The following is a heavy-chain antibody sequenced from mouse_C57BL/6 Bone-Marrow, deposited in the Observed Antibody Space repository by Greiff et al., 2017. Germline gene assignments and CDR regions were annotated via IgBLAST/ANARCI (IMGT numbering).Heavy chain of an antibody. CDR1: GFNIKDDY. J-gene: IGHJ2*01. CDR2: IDPENGDT. D-gene: IGHD1-1*02. Sequence: VQLQQSGAELVRPGASVKLSCTASGFNIKDDYMHWVKQRPEQGLEWIGWIDPENGDTEYASKFQGKATITADTSSNTAYLQRSSLTSEDTAVYYCTGIYGDYWGQGTTLTVSS. V-gene: IGHV14-4*01. CDR3: TGIYGDY.